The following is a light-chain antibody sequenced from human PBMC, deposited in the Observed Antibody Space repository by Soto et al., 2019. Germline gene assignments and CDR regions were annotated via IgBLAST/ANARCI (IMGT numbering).Light chain of an antibody. CDR2: AS. J-gene: IGKJ3*01. V-gene: IGKV3-20*01. CDR3: QHYGTSAL. Sequence: EIVLTQSPGTLSLSPGERATLSCRASQTVSDMYLAWYQQKPGQAPRLLIYASNRATGIPDRFSGSGSGTDFTRTIGRLEPEDFAVYYCQHYGTSALFGPGTKVDIK. CDR1: QTVSDMY.